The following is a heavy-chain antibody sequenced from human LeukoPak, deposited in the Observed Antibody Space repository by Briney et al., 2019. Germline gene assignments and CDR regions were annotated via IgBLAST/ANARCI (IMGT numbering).Heavy chain of an antibody. CDR3: AKDGWELIFGYYYYMDV. CDR2: ISYDGDNK. CDR1: GFTFSSYA. J-gene: IGHJ6*03. Sequence: GGSLRLSCAASGFTFSSYAMHWVRQAPGKGLEWVAVISYDGDNKYYADSVKGRFTISRDNSKNTLYLQMNSLRAEDTAVYYCAKDGWELIFGYYYYMDVWGKGTTVTVSS. V-gene: IGHV3-30*04. D-gene: IGHD1-26*01.